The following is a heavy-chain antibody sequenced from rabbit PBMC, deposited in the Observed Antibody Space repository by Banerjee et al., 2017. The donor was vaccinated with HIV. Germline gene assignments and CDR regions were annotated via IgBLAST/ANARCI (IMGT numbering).Heavy chain of an antibody. Sequence: QEQLEESGGDLVKPEGSLTLTCTASGFSFSSRYWICWVRQAPGKGLEWIACFNTGSDNTWYASWAKGRFTISKISSATVTLQITSLPAADPASYFCARGYGAATGLDLWGPGTLRHRL. J-gene: IGHJ6*01. CDR1: GFSFSSRYW. CDR2: FNTGSDNT. D-gene: IGHD6-1*01. CDR3: ARGYGAATGLDL. V-gene: IGHV1S45*01.